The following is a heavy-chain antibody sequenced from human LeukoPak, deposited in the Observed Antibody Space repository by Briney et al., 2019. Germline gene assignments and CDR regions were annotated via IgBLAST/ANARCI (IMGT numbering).Heavy chain of an antibody. V-gene: IGHV4-39*07. D-gene: IGHD5-24*01. CDR1: GGSISSSSYY. CDR2: IYYSGST. J-gene: IGHJ4*02. CDR3: AGGWLPDKNDF. Sequence: SETLSLTCTVSGGSISSSSYYWGWIRQPPGKGLEWIVSIYYSGSTYYNPSLKSRVTISVDTSKNQFSLKLSSVTAADTAVYYCAGGWLPDKNDFWGQGTLVTVSA.